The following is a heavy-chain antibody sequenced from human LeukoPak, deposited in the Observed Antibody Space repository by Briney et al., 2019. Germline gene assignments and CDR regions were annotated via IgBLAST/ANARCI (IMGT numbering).Heavy chain of an antibody. CDR1: GFTFSDYY. V-gene: IGHV3-11*04. J-gene: IGHJ3*02. D-gene: IGHD1-26*01. CDR3: ARELGIVGPDDAFDI. CDR2: ISSSGSTI. Sequence: GGSLRLSCAASGFTFSDYYMSWIRQAPGKGLVWVSYISSSGSTIYYADSVKGRFTISRDNAKNSLYLQMNSLRAEDTAVYYCARELGIVGPDDAFDIWGQGTMVTVSS.